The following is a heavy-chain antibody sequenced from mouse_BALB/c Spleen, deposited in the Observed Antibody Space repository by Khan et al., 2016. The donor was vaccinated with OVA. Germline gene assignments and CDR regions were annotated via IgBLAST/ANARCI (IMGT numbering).Heavy chain of an antibody. V-gene: IGHV9-3-1*01. D-gene: IGHD2-5*01. Sequence: QIQLVQSGPELKKPGETVKISCKTSGYTFTNYGMNWVQQAPGKGLKWMGWINTYTGEQTYADDFKGRFAFSFATSASTASLQINILKNEDTSTDFCARNSNYWYFDVWGAGTTVTVSS. CDR2: INTYTGEQ. CDR3: ARNSNYWYFDV. J-gene: IGHJ1*01. CDR1: GYTFTNYG.